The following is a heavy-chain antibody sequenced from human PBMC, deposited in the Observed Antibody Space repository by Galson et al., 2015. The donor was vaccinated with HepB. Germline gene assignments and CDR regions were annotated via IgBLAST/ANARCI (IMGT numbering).Heavy chain of an antibody. Sequence: VKVSCKASGYTFTGYYMHWVRQAPGQGLEWMGWINPNSGGTNYAQKFQGRVTMTRDTSISTAYMELSRLRSDDTAVYYCARDFRITMVRGVIRSIMDVWGKGTTVTVSS. D-gene: IGHD3-10*01. V-gene: IGHV1-2*02. CDR2: INPNSGGT. J-gene: IGHJ6*03. CDR1: GYTFTGYY. CDR3: ARDFRITMVRGVIRSIMDV.